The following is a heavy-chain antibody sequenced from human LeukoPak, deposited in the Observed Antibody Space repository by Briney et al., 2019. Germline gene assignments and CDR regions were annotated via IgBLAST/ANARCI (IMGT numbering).Heavy chain of an antibody. Sequence: GGSLRLSCTASAFTFNNFPMHWVRQAPGKGLEWVTLILKDGSDAFYADSVKGRFTISRDNSENTLFLQMNSLRAEDTAIYYCARDFHYFLDCCGQGTLVTVSS. CDR1: AFTFNNFP. V-gene: IGHV3-30-3*01. D-gene: IGHD3-9*01. CDR2: ILKDGSDA. J-gene: IGHJ4*02. CDR3: ARDFHYFLDC.